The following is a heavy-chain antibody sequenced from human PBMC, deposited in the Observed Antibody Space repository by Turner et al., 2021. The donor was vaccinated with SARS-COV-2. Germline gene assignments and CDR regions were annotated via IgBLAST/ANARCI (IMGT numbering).Heavy chain of an antibody. CDR1: GFTFSRYG. CDR3: AKSGGIYCSGGNCYSSYFDY. D-gene: IGHD2-15*01. V-gene: IGHV3-30*18. J-gene: IGHJ4*02. CDR2: ISYDGSNK. Sequence: QVQLVESGGGVVQPGRSLRLSCAASGFTFSRYGMHWVRQAPGKGLEWVAVISYDGSNKYNADSVKGRFTISRDNSKNTLYLQMNSLRAEDTAVYYCAKSGGIYCSGGNCYSSYFDYWGQRTLVTVSS.